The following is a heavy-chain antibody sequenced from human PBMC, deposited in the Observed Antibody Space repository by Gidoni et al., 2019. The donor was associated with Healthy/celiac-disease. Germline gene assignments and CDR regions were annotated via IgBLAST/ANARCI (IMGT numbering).Heavy chain of an antibody. CDR3: TRIPQIAAAPYYYGMDV. J-gene: IGHJ6*02. CDR1: GFTFSGSA. D-gene: IGHD6-13*01. CDR2: IRRKANSYAT. Sequence: EVQLVESGGGLVKPGGSLKLPCAAYGFTFSGSAMHWVRQPSGKGLEGVGLIRRKANSYATADAASVKGRFTISRDDSKNTAYLQMNSLKTEDTAVYYCTRIPQIAAAPYYYGMDVWGQGTTVTVSS. V-gene: IGHV3-73*02.